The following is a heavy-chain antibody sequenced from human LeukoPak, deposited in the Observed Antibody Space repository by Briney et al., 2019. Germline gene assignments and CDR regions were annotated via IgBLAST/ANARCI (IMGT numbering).Heavy chain of an antibody. CDR2: AYYTGST. J-gene: IGHJ4*02. CDR3: ARHPSFGMVIES. Sequence: PSETLSLTCSVSGGSISSYYWSWIRQPPGRGLEWIGYAYYTGSTNYNPSLKSRVTISVDTSKNQFSLKLSSVTAADTAVYYCARHPSFGMVIESWGQGTLATVSS. D-gene: IGHD3-3*01. V-gene: IGHV4-59*08. CDR1: GGSISSYY.